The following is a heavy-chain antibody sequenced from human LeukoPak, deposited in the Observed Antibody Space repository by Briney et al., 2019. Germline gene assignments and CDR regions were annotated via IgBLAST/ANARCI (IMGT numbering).Heavy chain of an antibody. J-gene: IGHJ4*02. D-gene: IGHD5-18*01. CDR1: GFTFDDYT. CDR2: ISWDGGST. V-gene: IGHV3-43*01. CDR3: AKDGGGYSYGSVPYFDY. Sequence: GGCLRLSCAASGFTFDDYTMHWVRQAPGKGLEWVSLISWDGGSTYYADSVKGRFTISRDNSKNSLYLQMNSLRAEDTALYYCAKDGGGYSYGSVPYFDYWGQGTLVIVSS.